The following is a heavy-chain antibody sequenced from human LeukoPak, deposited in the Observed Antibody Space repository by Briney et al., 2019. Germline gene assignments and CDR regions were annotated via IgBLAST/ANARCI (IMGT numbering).Heavy chain of an antibody. Sequence: ESLKISCEGSGFTFAKYAMTWVREAPGKGLEWVSVISGSGNVTYYAESVKGRFTISRDNSKRTLYLQMDSLRADDTAIYYCAKDRAGANWGQGTLVLVSS. V-gene: IGHV3-23*01. CDR1: GFTFAKYA. J-gene: IGHJ4*02. CDR3: AKDRAGAN. CDR2: ISGSGNVT.